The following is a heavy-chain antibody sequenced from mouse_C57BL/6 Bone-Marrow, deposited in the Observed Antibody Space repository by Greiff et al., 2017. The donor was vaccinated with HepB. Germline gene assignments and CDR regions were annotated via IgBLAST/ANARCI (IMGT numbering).Heavy chain of an antibody. CDR2: IDPENGDT. V-gene: IGHV14-4*01. J-gene: IGHJ4*01. CDR1: GFNITDDY. Sequence: EVKLVESGAELVRPGASVKLSCTASGFNITDDYMHWVKQRPEQGLEWIGWIDPENGDTEYASKFQGKATITADTSSNTAYLQLSSLTSEDTAVYYCTTAQATSYAMDYWGQGTSVTVSS. D-gene: IGHD3-2*02. CDR3: TTAQATSYAMDY.